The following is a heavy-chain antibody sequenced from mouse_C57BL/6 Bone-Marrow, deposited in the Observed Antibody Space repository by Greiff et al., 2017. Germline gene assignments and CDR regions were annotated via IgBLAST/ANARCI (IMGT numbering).Heavy chain of an antibody. CDR2: INPSNGGT. CDR3: ARLYGYSRGFAY. J-gene: IGHJ3*01. Sequence: ASGYTFTSYWMHWVKQRPGQGLEWIGNINPSNGGTNYNEKVKSKATLTVDKSSSTAYMQPSSLTSEDAAVYYCARLYGYSRGFAYWGQGTLVTVSA. D-gene: IGHD2-2*01. V-gene: IGHV1-53*01. CDR1: GYTFTSYW.